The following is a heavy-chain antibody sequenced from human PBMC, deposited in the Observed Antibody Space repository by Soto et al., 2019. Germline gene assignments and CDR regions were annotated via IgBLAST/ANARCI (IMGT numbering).Heavy chain of an antibody. CDR3: ARSGDNFNVLDY. J-gene: IGHJ4*02. CDR1: GFTFSDYY. V-gene: IGHV3-11*06. CDR2: SSNSGTFA. Sequence: GGSLRLSCAASGFTFSDYYMSWVRQAPGRGLEWISYSSNSGTFARYATSVKGRFSISRDNAINSLYLEMNSLRVEDTAVYYCARSGDNFNVLDYWGQGTPVTVS. D-gene: IGHD1-1*01.